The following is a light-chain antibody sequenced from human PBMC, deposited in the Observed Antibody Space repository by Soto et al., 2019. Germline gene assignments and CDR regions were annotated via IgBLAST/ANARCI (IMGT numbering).Light chain of an antibody. CDR1: STVDSIY. Sequence: ETVLTQSPGTLSLSPGERASLSCRASSTVDSIYLAWYQQKPGQAPRLLIYGATNRATGIPDRFSGSGSGTDFTFTISRLEPEDFAVYYCQQYVSSLTFGGGTKVEIK. J-gene: IGKJ4*01. V-gene: IGKV3-20*01. CDR3: QQYVSSLT. CDR2: GAT.